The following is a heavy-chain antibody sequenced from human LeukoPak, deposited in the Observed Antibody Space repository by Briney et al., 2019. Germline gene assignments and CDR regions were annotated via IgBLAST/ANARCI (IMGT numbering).Heavy chain of an antibody. Sequence: SVKVSCKASGGTFSSYAISWVRQAPGQGLEWMGRIIPILGIANYAQKFQGRVTITADKSTSTAYMELSSLRSEDTAVYYCARSDPNYGSGSFEFDPWGQGTLVTVSS. V-gene: IGHV1-69*04. D-gene: IGHD3-10*01. CDR2: IIPILGIA. CDR1: GGTFSSYA. J-gene: IGHJ5*02. CDR3: ARSDPNYGSGSFEFDP.